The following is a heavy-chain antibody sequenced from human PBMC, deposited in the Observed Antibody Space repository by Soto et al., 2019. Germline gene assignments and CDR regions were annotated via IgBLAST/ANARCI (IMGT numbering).Heavy chain of an antibody. Sequence: QVQLQESGPGLVKPSETLSLTCTVSGGSVSSGDYYWSWIRQPPGKGLEWIGYIYYSRNTNYNPSLKSRVIISVATSKNLFSLKLTSVTAADTAVYYCARIPVDTSMIYWLDPWGQGTLVTVSS. CDR3: ARIPVDTSMIYWLDP. CDR1: GGSVSSGDYY. D-gene: IGHD5-18*01. CDR2: IYYSRNT. J-gene: IGHJ5*02. V-gene: IGHV4-61*08.